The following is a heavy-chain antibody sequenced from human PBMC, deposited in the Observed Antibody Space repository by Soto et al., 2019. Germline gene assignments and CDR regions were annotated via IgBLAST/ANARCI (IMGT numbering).Heavy chain of an antibody. CDR1: GFTVRSNY. J-gene: IGHJ6*02. Sequence: HPGGSLGLSCTASGFTVRSNYMSWVRQAPGKGLEWVSVIYSGGSTYYADSVKGRFTISRDNSKNTLYLQMNSLRAEDTAVYYCARDGPMAGSYYYYYYGMDVWGQGTTVTVSS. CDR2: IYSGGST. V-gene: IGHV3-53*01. D-gene: IGHD6-19*01. CDR3: ARDGPMAGSYYYYYYGMDV.